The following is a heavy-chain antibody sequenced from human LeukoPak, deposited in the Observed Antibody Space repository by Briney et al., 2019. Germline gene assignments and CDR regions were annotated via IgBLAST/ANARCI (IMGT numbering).Heavy chain of an antibody. CDR2: ISGSGTTI. V-gene: IGHV3-11*01. D-gene: IGHD4-11*01. Sequence: GGSLRLSCAASGFTVSSNYMSWIRQAPGKGLEWITYISGSGTTIYHADSVKGRFTISRDNAKNSVYLQMNSLREEDTAVYYCARPTDSSVDYWGQGALVTVSS. CDR1: GFTVSSNY. J-gene: IGHJ4*02. CDR3: ARPTDSSVDY.